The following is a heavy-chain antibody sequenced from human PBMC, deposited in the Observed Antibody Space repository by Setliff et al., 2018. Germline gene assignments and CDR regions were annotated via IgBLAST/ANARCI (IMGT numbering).Heavy chain of an antibody. Sequence: SETLSLTCSVSGGSISSSYWTWIRQPPGKGLEWIGYIYSSGSSNYNPSPKSRVTISVDTSKNQFSLRLSSVTAADTAVYYCARAAKYDSSGYYGFWFDPWGQGNLVTVSS. V-gene: IGHV4-59*01. CDR2: IYSSGSS. J-gene: IGHJ5*02. CDR3: ARAAKYDSSGYYGFWFDP. CDR1: GGSISSSY. D-gene: IGHD3-22*01.